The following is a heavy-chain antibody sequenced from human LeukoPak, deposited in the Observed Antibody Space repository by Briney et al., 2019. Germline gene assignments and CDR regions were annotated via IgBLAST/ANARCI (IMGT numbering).Heavy chain of an antibody. J-gene: IGHJ4*02. CDR2: VYSGGDT. V-gene: IGHV3-53*01. CDR3: ARVEIPWSFDY. D-gene: IGHD2-21*01. Sequence: PGGSLRLSRAASGFTVSSNYMTWIRQAPGERLEWVSIVYSGGDTYYADSVKGRFTMSRDNSKNMLYLQMNSLRAEDTAVYYCARVEIPWSFDYWGQGTLVTVSS. CDR1: GFTVSSNY.